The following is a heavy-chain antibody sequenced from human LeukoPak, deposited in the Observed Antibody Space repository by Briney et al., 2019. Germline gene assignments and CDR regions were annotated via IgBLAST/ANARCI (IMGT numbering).Heavy chain of an antibody. CDR1: GGSISSGDYY. V-gene: IGHV4-30-4*01. J-gene: IGHJ6*02. Sequence: PSETLSLTCTVSGGSISSGDYYWSWIRQPPGKGLEWIGYIYYSGSTYYNPSLKSRVTISADTPKNQFSLKLSSVTAADTAVYYCASLPRRLRVTYYYGMDVWGQGTTVTVSS. CDR2: IYYSGST. CDR3: ASLPRRLRVTYYYGMDV. D-gene: IGHD5-12*01.